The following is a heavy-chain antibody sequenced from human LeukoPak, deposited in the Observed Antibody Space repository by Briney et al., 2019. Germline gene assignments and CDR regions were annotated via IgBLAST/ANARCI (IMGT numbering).Heavy chain of an antibody. J-gene: IGHJ6*03. CDR2: IYYSGST. Sequence: SETLSLTCTVSGGSIRSTTYYWGWIRQPPGKGLEWIGSIYYSGSTYYNPSLKSRVTISVDTSKNQFSLKLSSVTAADTAVYYCARRGGSGSYYYYYYYYMDVWGKGTTVTISS. CDR3: ARRGGSGSYYYYYYYYMDV. V-gene: IGHV4-39*01. CDR1: GGSIRSTTYY. D-gene: IGHD3-10*01.